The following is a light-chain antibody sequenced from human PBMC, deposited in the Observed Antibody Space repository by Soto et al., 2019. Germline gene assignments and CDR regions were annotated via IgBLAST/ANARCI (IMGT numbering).Light chain of an antibody. Sequence: EIVLTQSPGTLSLSPGERATLSCRASQSVRSSYLAWYQQKPGQAPRLLIYGASSWATGIPGRFSGSGSATDFTLTIRRLEPEDVAVYYCQQYGSSPLTFGGGTKVEIK. CDR3: QQYGSSPLT. CDR2: GAS. V-gene: IGKV3-20*01. CDR1: QSVRSSY. J-gene: IGKJ4*01.